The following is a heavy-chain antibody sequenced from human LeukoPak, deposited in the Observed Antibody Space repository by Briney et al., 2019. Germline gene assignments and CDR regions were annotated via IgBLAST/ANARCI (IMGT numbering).Heavy chain of an antibody. CDR1: GYTFSAYV. CDR3: ARVSLVRGAPDYYFDY. D-gene: IGHD3-10*01. V-gene: IGHV1-3*01. CDR2: INGGNGKT. J-gene: IGHJ4*02. Sequence: ASVKVSCKGSGYTFSAYVLHWVRQAPGQSLEWMGWINGGNGKTKYSEKFQGRVTITRDAPARTSYMELSSLTFEDTVVYYCARVSLVRGAPDYYFDYWGQGTLVTVSS.